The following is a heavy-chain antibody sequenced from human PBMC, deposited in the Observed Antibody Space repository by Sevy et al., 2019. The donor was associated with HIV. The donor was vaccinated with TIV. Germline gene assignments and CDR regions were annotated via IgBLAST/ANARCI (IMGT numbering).Heavy chain of an antibody. CDR3: AGFDTIFAANFAFNI. J-gene: IGHJ3*02. Sequence: ASVKVSCKASEYSFTAYYIHWVRQAPGQGLESMGRINPNSGGTNYSQKFQGRVTMTSDTSISTAYMELSRLRSDDTAVFDCAGFDTIFAANFAFNIWGQGTMVTVSS. CDR2: INPNSGGT. D-gene: IGHD3-3*01. V-gene: IGHV1-2*06. CDR1: EYSFTAYY.